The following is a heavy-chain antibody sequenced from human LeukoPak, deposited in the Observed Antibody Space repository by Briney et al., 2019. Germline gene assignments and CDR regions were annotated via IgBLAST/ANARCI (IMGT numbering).Heavy chain of an antibody. D-gene: IGHD3-22*01. V-gene: IGHV3-23*01. J-gene: IGHJ4*02. CDR3: AKRRYDSSGHFDS. Sequence: GGSLRLSCAATGFTVSDYSMSWVRQAPGKGLEWVSAISGSGSYTDYADSVKGRFTISKDNSKNTLYMRMSSLRAEDTAVYYCAKRRYDSSGHFDSWGQGTLVTVSS. CDR1: GFTVSDYS. CDR2: ISGSGSYT.